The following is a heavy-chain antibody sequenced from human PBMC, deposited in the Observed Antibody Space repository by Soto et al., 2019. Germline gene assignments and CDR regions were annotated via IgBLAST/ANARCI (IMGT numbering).Heavy chain of an antibody. V-gene: IGHV1-69*13. D-gene: IGHD3-22*01. J-gene: IGHJ4*02. CDR3: ARDFCPYYYDSSGYYLFDY. CDR2: IIPIFGTA. Sequence: SVKVSCKASGGTFSSYAISWVRQAPGQGLEWMGGIIPIFGTANYAQKFQGRVTITADESTSTAYMELSSLRSEDTAVYYCARDFCPYYYDSSGYYLFDYWGQGTLVTVSS. CDR1: GGTFSSYA.